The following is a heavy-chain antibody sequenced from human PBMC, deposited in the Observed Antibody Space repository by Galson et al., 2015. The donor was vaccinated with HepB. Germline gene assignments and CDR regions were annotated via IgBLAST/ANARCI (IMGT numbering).Heavy chain of an antibody. Sequence: SLRLSCAASGFTFSSYAMHWVRQAPGKGLEWVAVVSYDGSNKYYADSVKGRFTISRDNSKNTLYLQMNSLRAEDTAVCYCARDNNENSGSYFDYWGQGTLVTVSS. CDR2: VSYDGSNK. V-gene: IGHV3-30-3*01. D-gene: IGHD1-26*01. CDR1: GFTFSSYA. CDR3: ARDNNENSGSYFDY. J-gene: IGHJ4*02.